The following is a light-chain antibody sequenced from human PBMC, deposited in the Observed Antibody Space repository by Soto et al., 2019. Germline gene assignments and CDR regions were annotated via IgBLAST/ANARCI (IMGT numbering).Light chain of an antibody. CDR3: QQYNSYSEA. CDR1: QTISSW. V-gene: IGKV1-5*03. CDR2: KAS. Sequence: DIQMTQSPSTLSGSVGDRVTITCRASQTISSWLAWYQQKPGKAPKLLIYKASTLKSGVPSRFSGSGSGTEFSLTISSLQPDDCATYYCQQYNSYSEAFGQGTKVE. J-gene: IGKJ1*01.